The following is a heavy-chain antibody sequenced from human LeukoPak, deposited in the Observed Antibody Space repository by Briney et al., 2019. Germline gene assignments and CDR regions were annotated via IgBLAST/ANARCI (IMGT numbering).Heavy chain of an antibody. V-gene: IGHV3-30*18. CDR2: ISYDGRNQ. CDR1: GFTFIGYG. D-gene: IGHD2-21*02. CDR3: AKPRGGDSWAFDF. Sequence: PGGSLILSCETPGFTFIGYGMPRVPQAPGKGLERLSGISYDGRNQYYTDSVKGRINNSRDNYKNPLYLQMNSQRPEDTAVYYCAKPRGGDSWAFDFCGQGTIVVVSS. J-gene: IGHJ3*01.